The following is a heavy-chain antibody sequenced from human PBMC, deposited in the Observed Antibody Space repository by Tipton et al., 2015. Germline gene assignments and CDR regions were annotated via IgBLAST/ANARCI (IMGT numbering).Heavy chain of an antibody. CDR3: ASYHCGDPHRFS. CDR2: ISTNSRTI. J-gene: IGHJ5*02. D-gene: IGHD4-17*01. V-gene: IGHV3-11*01. Sequence: SLRLSCAASGFIFTDYYMSWLRQAPGKGLEWLSYISTNSRTIYYIDSVKGRFTISRDNAKNSLYLQMNSLRAEDSAVYYCASYHCGDPHRFSWGQGTLVTVSS. CDR1: GFIFTDYY.